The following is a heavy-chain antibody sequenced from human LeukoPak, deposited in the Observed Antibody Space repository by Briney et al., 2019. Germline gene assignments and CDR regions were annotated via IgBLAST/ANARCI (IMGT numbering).Heavy chain of an antibody. CDR2: ISGSGGST. CDR1: GFTFSSYG. D-gene: IGHD3-10*02. V-gene: IGHV3-23*01. CDR3: AELGITMIGGV. J-gene: IGHJ6*04. Sequence: GGTLRLSCAASGFTFSSYGMSWVRQAPGKGLEWVSGISGSGGSTYYADSVKGRFTISRDNAKNSLYLQMNSLRAEDTAVYYCAELGITMIGGVWGKGTTVTISS.